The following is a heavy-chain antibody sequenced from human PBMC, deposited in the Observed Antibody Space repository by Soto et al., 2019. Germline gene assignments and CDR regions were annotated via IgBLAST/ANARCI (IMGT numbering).Heavy chain of an antibody. D-gene: IGHD3-22*01. CDR2: IYHSGST. V-gene: IGHV4-4*02. CDR1: GGSISSSNW. CDR3: ARVGLNEYYDSSGYYRVFGY. J-gene: IGHJ4*02. Sequence: SETLSLTCAVSGGSISSSNWWSWVRQPPGKGLEWIGEIYHSGSTNYNPSLKSRVTISVDKSKNQFSLKLSSVTAADTAVYYCARVGLNEYYDSSGYYRVFGYWGQGTLVTVSS.